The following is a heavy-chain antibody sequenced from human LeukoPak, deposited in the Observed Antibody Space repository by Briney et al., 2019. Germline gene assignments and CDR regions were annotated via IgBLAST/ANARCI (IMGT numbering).Heavy chain of an antibody. CDR1: GFIFSSYA. D-gene: IGHD2-2*01. CDR2: IGSSGGST. CDR3: AKGYCSSTSCPLGY. J-gene: IGHJ4*02. Sequence: GGSLRLSCAASGFIFSSYAMSWVRQAPGKGLEWVSTIGSSGGSTYYADSVKGRFTISRANSKNTLYLQMNTLRAEDTAVYYCAKGYCSSTSCPLGYWGPGTLVTVSS. V-gene: IGHV3-23*01.